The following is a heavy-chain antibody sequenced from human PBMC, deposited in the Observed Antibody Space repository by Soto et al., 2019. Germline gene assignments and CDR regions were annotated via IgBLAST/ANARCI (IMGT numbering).Heavy chain of an antibody. CDR2: IAPHSGRT. Sequence: QVQLVQSGPEVKNPGASVRVSCVASGYAFTSYGVNWVRQAPGQGLEWMGWIAPHSGRTTYLPKFQGRVTMTADVSTNTAYIELRSLRSDDTALYYCGREGQQLAQDQFFQFNGVDVWGQGTSVTVSS. J-gene: IGHJ6*02. CDR1: GYAFTSYG. V-gene: IGHV1-18*04. D-gene: IGHD6-13*01. CDR3: GREGQQLAQDQFFQFNGVDV.